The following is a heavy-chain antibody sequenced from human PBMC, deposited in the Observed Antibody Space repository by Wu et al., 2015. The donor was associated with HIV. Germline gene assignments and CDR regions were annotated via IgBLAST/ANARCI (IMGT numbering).Heavy chain of an antibody. CDR2: IIPMFGTL. Sequence: QVQLVQSGAEVKKPGSSVKVSCKASGGTLSHYEISWMRQAPGQGLEWMGGIIPMFGTLNYAQKFQGRVTITADESTSTAYMELSSLRSEDTAVYYCASVGDSSSPAGKNYYYYMDVWGKGTTVTVSS. J-gene: IGHJ6*03. CDR3: ASVGDSSSPAGKNYYYYMDV. CDR1: GGTLSHYE. D-gene: IGHD6-13*01. V-gene: IGHV1-69*12.